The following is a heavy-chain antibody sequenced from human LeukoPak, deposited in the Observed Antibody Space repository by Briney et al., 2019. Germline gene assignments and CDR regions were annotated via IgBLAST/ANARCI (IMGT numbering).Heavy chain of an antibody. V-gene: IGHV3-48*04. D-gene: IGHD3-16*02. CDR3: ARERTIRFYDYVWGSYRSNWFDP. Sequence: GGSLRLSCAASGFTFSSYSMNWVRQAPGKGLEWVSYISSSSSTIYYADSVKGRFTISRDNAKNSLYLQMNSLRAEDTAVYYCARERTIRFYDYVWGSYRSNWFDPWGQGTLVTVSS. CDR2: ISSSSSTI. J-gene: IGHJ5*02. CDR1: GFTFSSYS.